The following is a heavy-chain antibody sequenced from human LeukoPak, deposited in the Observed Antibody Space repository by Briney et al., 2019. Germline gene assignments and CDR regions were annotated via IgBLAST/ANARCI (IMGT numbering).Heavy chain of an antibody. CDR2: IYYSGST. Sequence: SETLSLTCTVSGGSISSSSYYWGWIRQPPGKGLEWIGSIYYSGSTYYNPSLKSRVTISVDTSKNQFSLKLSSVTAADTAVYYCASGRFLEWLLYRYYFDYWGQGTLVTVSS. CDR1: GGSISSSSYY. J-gene: IGHJ4*02. V-gene: IGHV4-39*01. D-gene: IGHD3-3*01. CDR3: ASGRFLEWLLYRYYFDY.